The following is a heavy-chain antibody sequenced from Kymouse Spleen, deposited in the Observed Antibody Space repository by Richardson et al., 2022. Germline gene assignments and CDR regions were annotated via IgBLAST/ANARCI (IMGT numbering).Heavy chain of an antibody. CDR1: GGSVSSGSYY. D-gene: IGHD6-6*01. J-gene: IGHJ6*02. V-gene: IGHV4-61*01. Sequence: QVQLQESGPGLVKPSETLSLTCTVSGGSVSSGSYYWSWIRQPPGKGLEWIGYIYYSGSTNYNPSLKSRVTISVDTSKNQFSLKLSSVTAADTAVYYCAREKQLVPLYYYGMDVWGQGTTVTVSS. CDR2: IYYSGST. CDR3: AREKQLVPLYYYGMDV.